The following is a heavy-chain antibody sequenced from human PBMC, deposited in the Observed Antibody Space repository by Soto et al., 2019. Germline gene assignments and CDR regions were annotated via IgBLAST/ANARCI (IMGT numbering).Heavy chain of an antibody. J-gene: IGHJ6*02. CDR1: GGTFSSYA. CDR2: IIPIFGTA. Sequence: QVQLVQSGAEVKKPGSSVKVSCKASGGTFSSYAISWVRQAPGQGLEWMGGIIPIFGTANYAQKFQGRVTITADESTSTAYMELSSLRSEDTAVYYCAREAGSSLGVDYYYGMDVWGQGTTVTVSS. D-gene: IGHD1-26*01. V-gene: IGHV1-69*01. CDR3: AREAGSSLGVDYYYGMDV.